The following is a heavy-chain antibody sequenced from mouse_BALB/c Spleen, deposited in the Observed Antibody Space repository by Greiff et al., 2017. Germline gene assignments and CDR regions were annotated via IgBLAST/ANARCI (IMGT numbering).Heavy chain of an antibody. CDR2: ISNGGCST. D-gene: IGHD1-1*02. V-gene: IGHV5-12-2*01. CDR3: ARHTGAWFAY. J-gene: IGHJ3*01. Sequence: EVHLVESGGGLVQPGGSLKLSCAASGFTFSSYTMSWVRQTPEKRLEWVAYISNGGCSTYYPDTVKGRFTISRDNAKNTLYLQMSSLKSEDTAMYYCARHTGAWFAYWGQGTLVTVSA. CDR1: GFTFSSYT.